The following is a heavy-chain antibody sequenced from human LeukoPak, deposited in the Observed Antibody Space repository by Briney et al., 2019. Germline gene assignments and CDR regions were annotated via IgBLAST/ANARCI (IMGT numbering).Heavy chain of an antibody. CDR1: GYSFTSYW. Sequence: GESLEISCQGSGYSFTSYWIGWVRQMPGKGLEWMGIIYPGDSDTRYSPSFQGQVTISADKSISTAYLQWSSLKASDTAMYYCARPGTFKTADIVAPPDYWGQGTLVTVSS. V-gene: IGHV5-51*01. J-gene: IGHJ4*02. CDR2: IYPGDSDT. D-gene: IGHD5-12*01. CDR3: ARPGTFKTADIVAPPDY.